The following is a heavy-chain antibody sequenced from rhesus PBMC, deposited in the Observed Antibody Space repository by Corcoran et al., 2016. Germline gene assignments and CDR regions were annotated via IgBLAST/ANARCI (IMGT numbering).Heavy chain of an antibody. CDR2: IYGSGSTT. CDR3: ASVGHRFDV. Sequence: QLQLQESGPGLVKPSETLSVTCAVSGGSISSSYWSWSRQAPGKGLEWIGYIYGSGSTTNYNPSLKSRVTLSVDTSKNQLSLKLSAGTAADTAVYYCASVGHRFDVWGPGVLVTVSS. J-gene: IGHJ5-1*01. D-gene: IGHD5-24*01. CDR1: GGSISSSY. V-gene: IGHV4-169*02.